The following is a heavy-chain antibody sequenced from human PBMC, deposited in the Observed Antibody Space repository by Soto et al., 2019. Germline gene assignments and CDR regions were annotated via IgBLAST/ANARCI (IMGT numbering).Heavy chain of an antibody. V-gene: IGHV1-69*13. D-gene: IGHD2-15*01. CDR2: IIPIFGTA. CDR1: GGTFSSYA. CDR3: ASFEGGASPNYYYYGMDV. J-gene: IGHJ6*02. Sequence: GASVKVSCKASGGTFSSYAISWVRQAPGQGLEWMGGIIPIFGTANYAQKFQGRVTITADESTSTAYMELSSLSSEDTAVYYCASFEGGASPNYYYYGMDVWGQETTVTVSS.